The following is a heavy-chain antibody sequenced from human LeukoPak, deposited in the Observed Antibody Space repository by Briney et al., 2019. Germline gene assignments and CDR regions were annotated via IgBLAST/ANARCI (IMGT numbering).Heavy chain of an antibody. V-gene: IGHV4-39*07. J-gene: IGHJ6*02. CDR3: ARRSTYYYYGMDV. CDR2: INHSGST. CDR1: GGSISSSSYY. Sequence: SSETLSLTCTVSGGSISSSSYYWSWIRQPPGKGLEWIGEINHSGSTNYNPSLKSRVTISVDTSKNQFSLKLSSVTAADTAVYYCARRSTYYYYGMDVWGQGTTVTVSS.